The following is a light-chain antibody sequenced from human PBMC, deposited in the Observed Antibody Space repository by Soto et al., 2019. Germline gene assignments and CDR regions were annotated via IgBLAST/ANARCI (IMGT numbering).Light chain of an antibody. CDR2: QAS. V-gene: IGKV1-5*03. Sequence: DIQMTQSPSTLSASVGDTVTISCRASQTLNRWLAWYQQKAGKAPKLLIYQASYLESGVPSRFSGSGSGTEFSLTITSLQPDDFASYHCQQYDSYPWTFGQGTKVEMK. CDR1: QTLNRW. J-gene: IGKJ1*01. CDR3: QQYDSYPWT.